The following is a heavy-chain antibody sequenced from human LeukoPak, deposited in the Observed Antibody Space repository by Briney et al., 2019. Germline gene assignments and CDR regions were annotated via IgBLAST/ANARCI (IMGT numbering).Heavy chain of an antibody. J-gene: IGHJ4*02. D-gene: IGHD2-2*01. CDR1: GGSISSYY. CDR3: ARELSPGHLDY. V-gene: IGHV4-59*01. Sequence: SETLSLTCTVSGGSISSYYWSWIRQPPGKGLEWIGYIYYSGSTNYNPSLKSRVTISVDTSKNQFSLKLSSVTAADTAVYYCARELSPGHLDYWGQGTLVTVSS. CDR2: IYYSGST.